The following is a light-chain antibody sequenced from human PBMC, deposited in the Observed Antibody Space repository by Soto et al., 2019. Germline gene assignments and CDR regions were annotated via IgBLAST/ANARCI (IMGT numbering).Light chain of an antibody. CDR1: QNIKTW. CDR3: QQYETYLWT. CDR2: RAS. J-gene: IGKJ1*01. V-gene: IGKV1-5*03. Sequence: DRRMTQSPSTGHASVGERVTMTGRASQNIKTWLAWYQQKPGKGPTLLIYRASRLESGVPSRFSGSGSGTEFALTSSSLQPADFAPYYCQQYETYLWTFGQGTKV.